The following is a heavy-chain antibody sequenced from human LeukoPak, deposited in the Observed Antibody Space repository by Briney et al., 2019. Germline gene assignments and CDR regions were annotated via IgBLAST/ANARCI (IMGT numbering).Heavy chain of an antibody. V-gene: IGHV3-21*01. CDR1: GFTFSSYS. D-gene: IGHD6-13*01. CDR2: ISSSSSYI. CDR3: ASLAAAGRGFDY. J-gene: IGHJ4*02. Sequence: GGSLRLSCAASGFTFSSYSMNWVRQAPGKGLEWVSSISSSSSYIYYADSVKGRFTISGDNAKNSLYLQMNSLRAEDTAVYYCASLAAAGRGFDYWGQGTLVTVSS.